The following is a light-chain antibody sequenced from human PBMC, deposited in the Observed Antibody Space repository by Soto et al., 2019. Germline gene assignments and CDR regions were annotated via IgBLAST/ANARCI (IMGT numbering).Light chain of an antibody. V-gene: IGLV2-14*01. Sequence: QSVLTQPASVSGSPGQSITISCTGTSSDVGGYNYVSWYQQHPGKAPKLMIYEVSNWPSGVSNRFSGSKSGNTASLTISGLQAEDEADYYCSSYTSSSTPYVVFGGGTQLTVL. CDR1: SSDVGGYNY. CDR2: EVS. CDR3: SSYTSSSTPYVV. J-gene: IGLJ2*01.